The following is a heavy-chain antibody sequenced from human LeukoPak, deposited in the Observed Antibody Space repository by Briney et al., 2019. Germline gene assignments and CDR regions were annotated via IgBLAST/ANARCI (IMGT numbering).Heavy chain of an antibody. CDR1: GFTLSSYG. CDR3: AKDRSSSAPYWYFDL. V-gene: IGHV3-30*02. Sequence: GGSLRLSCAASGFTLSSYGMHWVRQAPGKGLEWVAFIRYDGSNKYYADSVKGRFTISRDNSKNTLYLQMNSLRAEDTAVYYCAKDRSSSAPYWYFDLWGRGTLVTVSS. D-gene: IGHD6-6*01. J-gene: IGHJ2*01. CDR2: IRYDGSNK.